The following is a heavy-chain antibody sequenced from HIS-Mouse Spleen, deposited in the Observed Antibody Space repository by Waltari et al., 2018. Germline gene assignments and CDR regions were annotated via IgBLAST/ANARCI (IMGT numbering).Heavy chain of an antibody. CDR2: ISYDGSNK. CDR3: ARGGLGSRWYFDL. J-gene: IGHJ2*01. D-gene: IGHD7-27*01. V-gene: IGHV3-30*04. CDR1: GFTLLSYA. Sequence: QVQLVESGGGVVQPGRSLRLCWAASGFTLLSYAMPGFPQAPGKGLEWVAVISYDGSNKYYADSVKGRFTISRDNSKNTLYLQMNSLRAEDTAVYYCARGGLGSRWYFDLWGRGTLVTVSS.